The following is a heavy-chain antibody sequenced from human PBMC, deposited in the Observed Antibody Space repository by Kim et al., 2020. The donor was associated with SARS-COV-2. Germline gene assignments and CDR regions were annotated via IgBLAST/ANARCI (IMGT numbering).Heavy chain of an antibody. CDR3: ARGTVTTKGDAFDI. V-gene: IGHV1-18*01. D-gene: IGHD4-17*01. Sequence: ASVKVSCKASGYTFTNYGITWVRQAPGQGLEWMGWISTHNADTNFAQKLQGRVTMTTDTSTSTAYMELRSLRSDDTAVYYCARGTVTTKGDAFDIWGQGTMVTVSS. J-gene: IGHJ3*02. CDR2: ISTHNADT. CDR1: GYTFTNYG.